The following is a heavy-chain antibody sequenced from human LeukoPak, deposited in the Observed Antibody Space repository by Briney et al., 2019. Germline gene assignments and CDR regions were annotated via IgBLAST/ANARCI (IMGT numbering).Heavy chain of an antibody. J-gene: IGHJ5*02. D-gene: IGHD3-9*01. CDR3: ARDQRYFA. Sequence: SETLSLTCAVYGGSFSGYYWSWIRQPPGKGLEWIGEINHSGSTNYNPSLKSRVTISVDTSKNQFSLKLSSVTAADTAVYYCARDQRYFAWGQGTLVTVSS. CDR2: INHSGST. V-gene: IGHV4-34*01. CDR1: GGSFSGYY.